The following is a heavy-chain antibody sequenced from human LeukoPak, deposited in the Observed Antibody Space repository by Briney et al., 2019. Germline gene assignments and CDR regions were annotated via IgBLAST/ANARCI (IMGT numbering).Heavy chain of an antibody. CDR3: ARDSIVGPTPGQVDY. D-gene: IGHD1-26*01. V-gene: IGHV6-1*01. CDR2: TYYRSTWYN. J-gene: IGHJ4*02. Sequence: SQTLSLTCAISGDSVSSNSAAWSWIRQSPSRGLEWLGRTYYRSTWYNDYAVSVRGRITINPDTSKNQFSLQLNSVTPEDTAVYYCARDSIVGPTPGQVDYWGQGTLVTVSS. CDR1: GDSVSSNSAA.